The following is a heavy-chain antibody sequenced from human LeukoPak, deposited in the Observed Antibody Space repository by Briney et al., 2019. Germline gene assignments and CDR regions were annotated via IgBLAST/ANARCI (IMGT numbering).Heavy chain of an antibody. J-gene: IGHJ5*02. D-gene: IGHD6-6*01. Sequence: GGSLRLSCAASEFTFSSHWMHWVRQVPGKGLVYIAYIDNDGTNTNYADFVKGRFTISRDNAKNTLYLQMNSLRVEDTAVYYCVRDRPHNCFDPWGQGTLVTVSS. CDR1: EFTFSSHW. CDR3: VRDRPHNCFDP. V-gene: IGHV3-74*01. CDR2: IDNDGTNT.